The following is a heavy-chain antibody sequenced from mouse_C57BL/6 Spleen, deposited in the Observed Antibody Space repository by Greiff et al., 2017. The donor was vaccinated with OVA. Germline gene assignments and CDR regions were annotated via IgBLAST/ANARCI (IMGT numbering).Heavy chain of an antibody. V-gene: IGHV1-52*01. J-gene: IGHJ3*01. CDR1: GYTFTSYW. CDR2: IDPSDSET. Sequence: QVHVKQPGAELVRPGSSVKLSCKASGYTFTSYWMHWVKPRPIQGLEWIGNIDPSDSETHYTQKFQDKATLTVDKSSSTAYMQLSSLTAEDSAVYYWARGGYGSRPAYWGQGTLVTVSA. D-gene: IGHD1-1*01. CDR3: ARGGYGSRPAY.